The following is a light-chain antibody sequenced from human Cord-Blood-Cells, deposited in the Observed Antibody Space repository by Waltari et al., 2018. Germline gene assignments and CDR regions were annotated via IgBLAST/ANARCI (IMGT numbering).Light chain of an antibody. CDR3: CSYAGSSTYV. Sequence: QSALTQPASVSGAPGQSITISCTGTSSDVGSYNLVSWDQQHPAKAPKLLIYEGSKRSSGVSNPFSGPKSGNTASLTISGLQAEDEADYYCCSYAGSSTYVFGTGTKVTVL. V-gene: IGLV2-23*01. J-gene: IGLJ1*01. CDR1: SSDVGSYNL. CDR2: EGS.